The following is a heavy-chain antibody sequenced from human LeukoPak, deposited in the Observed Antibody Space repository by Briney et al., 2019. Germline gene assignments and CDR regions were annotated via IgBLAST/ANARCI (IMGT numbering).Heavy chain of an antibody. D-gene: IGHD2-2*01. Sequence: SETLSLTCAVYGVSFSGYYWSWIRQPPGKGLEWIGEINHSGSTNYNPSLKSRVTISVDTSKNQFSLKLSSVTAADTAVYYCARGSRISGGQYCSSTSCYGYNWFDPWGQGTLVTVSS. CDR2: INHSGST. CDR1: GVSFSGYY. CDR3: ARGSRISGGQYCSSTSCYGYNWFDP. V-gene: IGHV4-34*01. J-gene: IGHJ5*02.